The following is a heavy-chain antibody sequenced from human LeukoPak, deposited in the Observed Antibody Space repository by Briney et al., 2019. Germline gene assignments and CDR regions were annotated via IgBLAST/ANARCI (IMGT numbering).Heavy chain of an antibody. CDR2: MNPNSGNT. CDR3: ARGPTYYDFGSGYSSVRFDP. J-gene: IGHJ5*02. Sequence: ASVKVSCKASGYTFTSYDINWVRQATGQGLEWMGWMNPNSGNTGYAQKFQGRVTMTRNTSISTAYMELSSLRSEDTAVYYCARGPTYYDFGSGYSSVRFDPWGQGTLVTVSS. V-gene: IGHV1-8*01. CDR1: GYTFTSYD. D-gene: IGHD3-3*01.